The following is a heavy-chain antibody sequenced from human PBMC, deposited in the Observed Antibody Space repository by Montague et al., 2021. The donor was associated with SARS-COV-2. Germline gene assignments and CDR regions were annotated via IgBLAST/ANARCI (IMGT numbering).Heavy chain of an antibody. CDR2: TYYRSKWYN. CDR3: ASGRMVPYSSSWTTLYCYYGMDV. V-gene: IGHV6-1*01. Sequence: CAISGDSVSSNSAAWNWIRQSPSRGLEWLGRTYYRSKWYNDYAVXLKXRITINPDTSKNQFSLQLNSVTPEDTAVYYCASGRMVPYSSSWTTLYCYYGMDVWGQGTTVTVSS. J-gene: IGHJ6*02. CDR1: GDSVSSNSAA. D-gene: IGHD6-13*01.